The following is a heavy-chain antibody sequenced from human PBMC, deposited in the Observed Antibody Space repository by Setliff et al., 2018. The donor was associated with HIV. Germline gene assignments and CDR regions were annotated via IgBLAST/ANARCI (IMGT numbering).Heavy chain of an antibody. CDR2: INWNGGRT. D-gene: IGHD1-26*01. CDR1: GLTFDDYG. V-gene: IGHV3-20*04. CDR3: AKDRAGSGGSYALDF. Sequence: GGSLRLSCAASGLTFDDYGMSWVRQAPGKGLEWVSGINWNGGRTGYADSVKGRFTISRDNAKNTLYLQMNSLRAEDTAVYYCAKDRAGSGGSYALDFWGHGTLVTVSS. J-gene: IGHJ4*01.